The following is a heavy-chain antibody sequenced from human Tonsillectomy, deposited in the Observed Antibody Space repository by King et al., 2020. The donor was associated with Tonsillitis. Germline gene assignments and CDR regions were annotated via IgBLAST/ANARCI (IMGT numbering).Heavy chain of an antibody. J-gene: IGHJ3*02. CDR2: INHSGST. D-gene: IGHD1-26*01. V-gene: IGHV4-34*01. Sequence: VQLQQWGAALLKPSETLSLTCAVYGGSFSGYYWSWIRQPPGKGLEWIGEINHSGSTNYDPSLKSRVTISIDTSKNQFSLKLSSVTAADAAVYYCATGRRGAFDIWGQGTMVTVSS. CDR1: GGSFSGYY. CDR3: ATGRRGAFDI.